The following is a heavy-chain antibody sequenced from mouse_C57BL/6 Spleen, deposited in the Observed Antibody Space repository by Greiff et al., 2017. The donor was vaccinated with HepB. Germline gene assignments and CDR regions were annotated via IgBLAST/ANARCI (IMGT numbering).Heavy chain of an antibody. CDR2: IDPENGDT. CDR3: TTSTGTGFAY. V-gene: IGHV14-4*01. Sequence: EVQLQQSGAELVRPGDSVKLSCTASGFNIKDDYMHWVKQRPEQGLEWIGWIDPENGDTEYASKFQGKATITADTSSNTAYLQLSSLTSEDTAVYYFTTSTGTGFAYWGQGTLVTVSA. J-gene: IGHJ3*01. CDR1: GFNIKDDY. D-gene: IGHD4-1*02.